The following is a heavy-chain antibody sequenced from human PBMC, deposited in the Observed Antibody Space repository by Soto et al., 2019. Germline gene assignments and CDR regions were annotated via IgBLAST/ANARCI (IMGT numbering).Heavy chain of an antibody. D-gene: IGHD3-3*01. J-gene: IGHJ6*02. CDR3: ARDQYDFRSGSYYCAMEV. CDR1: GGSVSSESHY. Sequence: QAQLQESGPGLVKPSETLSLTCTVSGGSVSSESHYWRWIRQTPGTGLEWIGDIYYTGSTTHNPYPKGGVTMSVATSRDQVSLMLRSVTSADTAVYYCARDQYDFRSGSYYCAMEVWGQGTKVTVSS. V-gene: IGHV4-61*01. CDR2: IYYTGST.